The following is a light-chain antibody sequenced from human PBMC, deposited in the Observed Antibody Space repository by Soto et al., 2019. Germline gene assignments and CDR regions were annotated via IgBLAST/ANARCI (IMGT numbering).Light chain of an antibody. Sequence: SYELTQPPSVSVAPGQTARITCGGNNIASRSVHWYQQKPGQAPVLVVYDGSDRPSGIPERCSGSNSGNTATLTISRVEAGDEADYYCQVWDTSSDHPVFGGGTKLTVL. J-gene: IGLJ2*01. CDR1: NIASRS. V-gene: IGLV3-21*02. CDR2: DGS. CDR3: QVWDTSSDHPV.